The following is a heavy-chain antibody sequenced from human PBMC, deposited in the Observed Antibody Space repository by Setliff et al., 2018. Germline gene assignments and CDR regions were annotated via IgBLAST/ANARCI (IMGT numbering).Heavy chain of an antibody. CDR3: ARINFYVSSGYYYASDY. Sequence: ASVKVSCKASGYTFPNYGINWVRQAPGQGLEWMGWINNYNFNTNYPQKFLGRVTMTTDTSTSTAYMELRSLRSDDTAVYYCARINFYVSSGYYYASDYWGQGTLVTVSS. V-gene: IGHV1-18*01. J-gene: IGHJ4*02. CDR1: GYTFPNYG. CDR2: INNYNFNT. D-gene: IGHD3-22*01.